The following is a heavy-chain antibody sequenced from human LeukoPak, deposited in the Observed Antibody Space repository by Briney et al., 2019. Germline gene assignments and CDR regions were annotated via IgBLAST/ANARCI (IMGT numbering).Heavy chain of an antibody. CDR2: IYSGGST. V-gene: IGHV3-53*01. CDR3: ASAGYSSSWYLGYHHAFDI. Sequence: GGSLRLSCAASGFTVSSNDMSWVRQAPGKGLECISVIYSGGSTDYADSVKGRLTISRDNSKNTLYLQMNSLRAEDTAVYYCASAGYSSSWYLGYHHAFDIWGQGTMVTVSS. D-gene: IGHD6-13*01. CDR1: GFTVSSND. J-gene: IGHJ3*02.